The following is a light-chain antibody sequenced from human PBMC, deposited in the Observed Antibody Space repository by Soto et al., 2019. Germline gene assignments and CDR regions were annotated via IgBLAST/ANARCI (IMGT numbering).Light chain of an antibody. CDR3: QQANSFPFT. V-gene: IGKV1-12*01. CDR1: QGMSSW. J-gene: IGKJ3*01. CDR2: AAA. Sequence: DIQMTQSPSSVSASVGDRVTITCRASQGMSSWLAWYQQKPGKAPKLLIYAAASLQSGVPSRFSGSGYGTDFTLTISSLQPEDFATYYCQQANSFPFTFGPGTKVDIK.